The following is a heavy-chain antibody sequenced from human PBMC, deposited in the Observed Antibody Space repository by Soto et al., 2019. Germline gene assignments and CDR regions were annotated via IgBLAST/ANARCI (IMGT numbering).Heavy chain of an antibody. Sequence: HPAGSLRLSCVDSGFPFSSYAMHWVRQAPGKGLEWVAVISYDGSNKYYADSEKGRFTISRDNSKHTLYLQMNSLRAEDTAVYYCARGEQEGGSGSYFWVPPAFAFDYWGQGTLVTVSS. V-gene: IGHV3-30*01. D-gene: IGHD3-10*01. J-gene: IGHJ4*02. CDR2: ISYDGSNK. CDR3: ARGEQEGGSGSYFWVPPAFAFDY. CDR1: GFPFSSYA.